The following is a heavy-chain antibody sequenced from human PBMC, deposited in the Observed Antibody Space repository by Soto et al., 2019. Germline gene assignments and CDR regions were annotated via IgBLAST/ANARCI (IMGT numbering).Heavy chain of an antibody. CDR2: IYYSGST. Sequence: PSETLSLTCTVSGGSISSGDYYWSWIRQPPGKGLEWIGYIYYSGSTYYNPSLKSRVTISVDTSKNQFSLKLSSVTAADTAVYYCARESSSSWLNWFDPWGQGTLVTVSS. J-gene: IGHJ5*02. V-gene: IGHV4-30-4*01. D-gene: IGHD6-13*01. CDR1: GGSISSGDYY. CDR3: ARESSSSWLNWFDP.